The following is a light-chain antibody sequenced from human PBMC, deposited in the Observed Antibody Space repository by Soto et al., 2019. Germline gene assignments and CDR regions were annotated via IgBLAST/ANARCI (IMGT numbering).Light chain of an antibody. CDR1: QGISSR. Sequence: DIQMTQSPSSVSASVGDGVTITCRASQGISSRLAWYQQKPGEANKLLIYTASSLQSGVPSRLTGSGSGTDFTLTTSSLQPEDFATYYCQQAKSFSGTFGGGTKVHIX. J-gene: IGKJ4*01. V-gene: IGKV1-12*01. CDR3: QQAKSFSGT. CDR2: TAS.